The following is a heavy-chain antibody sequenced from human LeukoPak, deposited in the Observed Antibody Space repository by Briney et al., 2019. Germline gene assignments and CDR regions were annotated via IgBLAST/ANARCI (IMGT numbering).Heavy chain of an antibody. V-gene: IGHV3-48*01. CDR3: AKPGIAVAGTSIDY. D-gene: IGHD6-19*01. CDR2: IGTSSTTI. CDR1: GFTFSSYT. J-gene: IGHJ4*02. Sequence: GVRRLSCAASGFTFSSYTMNWVRQPSGKGLEWVSNIGTSSTTIYYADSVKGRFTISRDNSKNTLYLQMNSLRAEDTVVYYCAKPGIAVAGTSIDYWGQGTLVTVSS.